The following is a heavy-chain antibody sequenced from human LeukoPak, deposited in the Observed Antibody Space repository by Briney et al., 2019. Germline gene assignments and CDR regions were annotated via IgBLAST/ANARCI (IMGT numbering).Heavy chain of an antibody. CDR1: GYTLTELS. CDR3: ATVHDYSNCASDNWFDP. CDR2: FDPEDGEA. J-gene: IGHJ5*02. V-gene: IGHV1-24*01. Sequence: ASVKVSCKVSGYTLTELSMHWVRQAPGKGLEWMGGFDPEDGEAIYAQKFQGRVTMTEDTSTDTAYMELSSLRSEDTAVYYCATVHDYSNCASDNWFDPWGQGTLVTVSS. D-gene: IGHD4-11*01.